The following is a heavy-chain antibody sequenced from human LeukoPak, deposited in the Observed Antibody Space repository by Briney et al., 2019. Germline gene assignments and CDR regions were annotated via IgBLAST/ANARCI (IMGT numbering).Heavy chain of an antibody. J-gene: IGHJ6*04. CDR2: INSDGSST. Sequence: PGGSLRLSCAASGFTFSSYWMHWVRQAPGKGLVWVSRINSDGSSTSYADSVKGRFTISRDNAKNTLYLQMNSLRAEDTAVYYCARSKRDYDFWSGYGKLDVWGKGTTVTVSS. D-gene: IGHD3-3*01. CDR3: ARSKRDYDFWSGYGKLDV. CDR1: GFTFSSYW. V-gene: IGHV3-74*01.